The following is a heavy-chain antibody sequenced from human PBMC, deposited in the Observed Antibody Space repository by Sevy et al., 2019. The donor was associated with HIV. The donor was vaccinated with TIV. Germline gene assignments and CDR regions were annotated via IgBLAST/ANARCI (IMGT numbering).Heavy chain of an antibody. CDR1: GFTFSDHF. CDR2: NGLQGGSFTT. Sequence: GGSLRLSCAASGFTFSDHFMDWVRQAPGKGLEWVGRNGLQGGSFTTQYAASVKGRFTISRDEFKNSLYLQMNSLTTEDTAVYYCVRVGYSASIDFWGQGTLVTVSS. D-gene: IGHD6-13*01. J-gene: IGHJ4*02. CDR3: VRVGYSASIDF. V-gene: IGHV3-72*01.